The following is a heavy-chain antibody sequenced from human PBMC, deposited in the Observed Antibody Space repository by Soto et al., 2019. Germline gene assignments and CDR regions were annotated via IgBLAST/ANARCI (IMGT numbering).Heavy chain of an antibody. CDR3: ARYCISTSCYVPYYYYGMDV. J-gene: IGHJ6*02. Sequence: PGGSLRLSCAASGFTFSDYYMSWIRQAPGKGLEWVSYISSSGSTIYYADSVKGRFTISRDNAKNSLYLQMNSLRAEDTAVYYCARYCISTSCYVPYYYYGMDVWGQGTTVTVSS. V-gene: IGHV3-11*01. D-gene: IGHD2-2*01. CDR1: GFTFSDYY. CDR2: ISSSGSTI.